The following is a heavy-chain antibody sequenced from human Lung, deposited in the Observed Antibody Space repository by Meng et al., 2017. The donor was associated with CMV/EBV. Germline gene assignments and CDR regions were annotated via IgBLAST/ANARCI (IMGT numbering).Heavy chain of an antibody. V-gene: IGHV1-2*02. CDR1: GYTFTGDY. D-gene: IGHD3-3*01. J-gene: IGHJ3*02. CDR3: AKEESGYYDALDI. CDR2: IDPKSGDT. Sequence: SXXVSXKASGYTFTGDYLHWVRQAPGQGLEWMASIDPKSGDTKFAQKFQGRVTMTRDTSISTLYMQLSTLRSDDTAVYYCAKEESGYYDALDIWGQGAMVTVSS.